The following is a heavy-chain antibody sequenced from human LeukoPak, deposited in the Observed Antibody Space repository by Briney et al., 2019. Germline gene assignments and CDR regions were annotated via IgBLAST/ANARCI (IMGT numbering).Heavy chain of an antibody. D-gene: IGHD3-10*01. CDR1: GFTFSSYA. CDR2: ISGSGSST. V-gene: IGHV3-23*01. Sequence: PGGSLRLSCAASGFTFSSYAMSWVRQAPGKGLEWVSAISGSGSSTYYADSVKGRFTISRDNSKNTLYLQMNSLRAEDTAVYYCAKRGSMVREVRDAFDVWGQGTMVTVSS. J-gene: IGHJ3*01. CDR3: AKRGSMVREVRDAFDV.